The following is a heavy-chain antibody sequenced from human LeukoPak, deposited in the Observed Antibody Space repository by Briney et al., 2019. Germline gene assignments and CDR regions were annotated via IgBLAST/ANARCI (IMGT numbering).Heavy chain of an antibody. V-gene: IGHV4-39*07. CDR2: IYYSGST. CDR3: AKAVADDDAFDI. J-gene: IGHJ3*02. Sequence: PSETLSLTCTVSGGSISSSSYYWGWIRQPPGKGLEWIGSIYYSGSTYYNPSLKSRVTISVDTSKNQFSLKLSSVTAADTAVYYCAKAVADDDAFDIWGQGTMVTVSS. D-gene: IGHD6-19*01. CDR1: GGSISSSSYY.